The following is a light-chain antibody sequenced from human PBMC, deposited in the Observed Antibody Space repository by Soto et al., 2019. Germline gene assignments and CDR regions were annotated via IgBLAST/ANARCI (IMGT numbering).Light chain of an antibody. CDR2: QAS. J-gene: IGKJ1*01. CDR1: QNINTW. CDR3: QQTYSNLWT. Sequence: DIQMTQSPSSLSASAGDRITITCRASQNINTWLAWYQQKPGKAPKLLIYQASTLVGGVPSRFSGRGSGTDFTLTINNLQREDFADYFCQQTYSNLWTFGQGTKVDIK. V-gene: IGKV1-5*03.